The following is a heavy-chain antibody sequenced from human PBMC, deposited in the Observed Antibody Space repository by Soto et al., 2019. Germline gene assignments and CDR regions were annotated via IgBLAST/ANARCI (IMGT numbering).Heavy chain of an antibody. Sequence: QVQLVQSGDEVKKPGASVKGSCKASGYTFTSYDINWVRQATGQGLEWMGWMNPNSGNTGYAQKFQGRVTMTRNTSISTAYMELSSLRSEDTAVYYCARERTGTTSMDVWGQGTTVTVSS. V-gene: IGHV1-8*01. D-gene: IGHD1-1*01. J-gene: IGHJ6*02. CDR1: GYTFTSYD. CDR2: MNPNSGNT. CDR3: ARERTGTTSMDV.